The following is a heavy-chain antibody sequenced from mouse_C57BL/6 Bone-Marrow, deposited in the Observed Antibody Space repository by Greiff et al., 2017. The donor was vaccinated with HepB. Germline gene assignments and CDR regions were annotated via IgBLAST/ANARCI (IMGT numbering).Heavy chain of an antibody. J-gene: IGHJ4*01. V-gene: IGHV5-4*01. CDR3: ARDQGDWDYYAMDY. D-gene: IGHD4-1*01. CDR2: ISDGGSYT. Sequence: EVMLVESGGGLVKPGGSLKLSCAASGFTFSSYAMSWVRQTPEKRLEWVATISDGGSYTYYPDNVKGRFTISRDNAKNNLYLQMSHLKSEDTAMYYCARDQGDWDYYAMDYWGQGTSVTVSS. CDR1: GFTFSSYA.